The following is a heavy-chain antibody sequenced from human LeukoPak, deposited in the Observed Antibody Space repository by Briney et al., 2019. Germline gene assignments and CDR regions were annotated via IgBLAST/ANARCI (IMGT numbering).Heavy chain of an antibody. D-gene: IGHD3-22*01. CDR3: ARDASSGEFDY. V-gene: IGHV3-48*01. CDR2: ISGSSGII. CDR1: GFTFNTYT. J-gene: IGHJ4*02. Sequence: PGGSLRLSCAASGFTFNTYTMNWVRQAPGKGLEWVSYISGSSGIIDYADSVKGRFTISRDNAKNSLYLQMNSLRAEDTAVYYCARDASSGEFDYWGQGTLVTVSS.